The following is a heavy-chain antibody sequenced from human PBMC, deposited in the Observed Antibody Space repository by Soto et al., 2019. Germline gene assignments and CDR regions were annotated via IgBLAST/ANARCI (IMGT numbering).Heavy chain of an antibody. CDR2: ISSSGSTI. CDR3: ARCEGYGDYSAFDI. J-gene: IGHJ3*02. D-gene: IGHD4-17*01. CDR1: GFTFSSYE. Sequence: GGSLRLSCAASGFTFSSYEMNWVRQAPGKGLEWVSYISSSGSTIYYADSVKGRFTISRDNAKNSLYLQMNSLRAEDTVVYYCARCEGYGDYSAFDIWGQGTMVTVSS. V-gene: IGHV3-48*03.